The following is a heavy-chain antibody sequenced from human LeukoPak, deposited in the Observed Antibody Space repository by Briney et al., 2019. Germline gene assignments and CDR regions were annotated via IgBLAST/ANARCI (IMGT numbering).Heavy chain of an antibody. CDR3: ARDYGSGNYFLYFDS. V-gene: IGHV3-21*01. CDR1: GFTFVSYT. J-gene: IGHJ4*02. CDR2: ISSSTYI. Sequence: GGSLRLSCAASGFTFVSYTMNWVRQAPGKGLEWVSSISSSTYIYYADSVKGRFTISRDNAKNSLSLQMNSLRAEDTAVYYCARDYGSGNYFLYFDSWGQGTLVTVSS. D-gene: IGHD3-10*01.